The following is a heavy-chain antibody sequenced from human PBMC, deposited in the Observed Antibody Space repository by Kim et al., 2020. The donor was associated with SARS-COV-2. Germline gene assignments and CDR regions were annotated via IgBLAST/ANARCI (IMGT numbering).Heavy chain of an antibody. CDR2: ISGSGGST. CDR1: GFTFSSYA. D-gene: IGHD3-10*01. V-gene: IGHV3-23*01. J-gene: IGHJ6*02. CDR3: ARYYYGSGSYPHYSSLWGEGSYYYYYGMDV. Sequence: GGSLRLSCAASGFTFSSYAMSWVRQAPGKGLEWVSAISGSGGSTYYADSVKGRFTISRDNSKNTLYLQMNSLRAEDTAVYYCARYYYGSGSYPHYSSLWGEGSYYYYYGMDVWGQGTTVTVSS.